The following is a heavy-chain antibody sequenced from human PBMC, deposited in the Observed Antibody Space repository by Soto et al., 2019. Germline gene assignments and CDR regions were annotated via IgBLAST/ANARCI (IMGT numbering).Heavy chain of an antibody. CDR2: ISYDGSNK. Sequence: PGGSLRLSCAASGFTFSNYAMHWVRQAPGKGLEWVAVISYDGSNKYYADSVKGRFTISRDNPKYTLYLQMNTLRAEDTAVYFCARCDGSATYCFFFAYWGQGTPVTVSS. J-gene: IGHJ4*02. CDR3: ARCDGSATYCFFFAY. CDR1: GFTFSNYA. D-gene: IGHD3-10*01. V-gene: IGHV3-30*03.